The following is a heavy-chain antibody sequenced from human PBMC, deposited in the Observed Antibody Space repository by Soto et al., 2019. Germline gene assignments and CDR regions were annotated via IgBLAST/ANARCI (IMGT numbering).Heavy chain of an antibody. CDR2: ISSSSSYI. Sequence: EVQLVESGGGLVKPGGSLRLSCAASGFTFSSYSRNWVRQAPGKGLEWVSSISSSSSYIYYADSVKGRFTISRDNAKNSLYLQMSSLRAEDTAVYYCARDRTATTYYYGMDVWGQGTTVTVSS. CDR3: ARDRTATTYYYGMDV. J-gene: IGHJ6*02. CDR1: GFTFSSYS. D-gene: IGHD2-21*02. V-gene: IGHV3-21*01.